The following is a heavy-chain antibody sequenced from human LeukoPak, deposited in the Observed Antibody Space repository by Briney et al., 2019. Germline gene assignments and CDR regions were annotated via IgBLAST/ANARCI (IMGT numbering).Heavy chain of an antibody. CDR3: ATMPTKYYYYYYMDV. CDR1: SGSFSPYY. V-gene: IGHV4-34*01. Sequence: PSETLSLTCAVYSGSFSPYYWSWIRQSPGKGLGWIGEINHGGYISYNPSLRGRVIMSVDTSKNQISLKRYSVTAADTAVYYCATMPTKYYYYYYMDVWGKGTTVTVSS. D-gene: IGHD5-12*01. J-gene: IGHJ6*03. CDR2: INHGGYI.